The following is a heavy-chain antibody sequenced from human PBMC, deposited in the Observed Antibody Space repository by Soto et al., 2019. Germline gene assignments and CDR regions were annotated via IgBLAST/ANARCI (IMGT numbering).Heavy chain of an antibody. Sequence: QVQLVQSGTEAQKPGASVKVSCKASGYTFTTYAMHWVRRAPGQRLEWMGWINAGNGDTKYSQKFQGRVIITRDTSANTAYMELSSLTSEDTAVYYCARGATSGWPFDSWGQGTLVTVSS. J-gene: IGHJ4*02. CDR2: INAGNGDT. CDR1: GYTFTTYA. CDR3: ARGATSGWPFDS. V-gene: IGHV1-3*01. D-gene: IGHD6-19*01.